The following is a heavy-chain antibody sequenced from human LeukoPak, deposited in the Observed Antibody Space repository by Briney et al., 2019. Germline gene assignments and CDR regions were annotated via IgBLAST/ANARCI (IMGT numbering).Heavy chain of an antibody. Sequence: SETLSLICAVYGGSFSGYYWSWIREPPGKGLEWIGEINHSGSTNYNPSLKSRVTISVDTSKNQFSLKLSSVTAADTAVYHCAAGSESYDSRGYSYYFDYWGQGTLVTVSS. CDR3: AAGSESYDSRGYSYYFDY. CDR2: INHSGST. D-gene: IGHD3-22*01. V-gene: IGHV4-34*01. CDR1: GGSFSGYY. J-gene: IGHJ4*02.